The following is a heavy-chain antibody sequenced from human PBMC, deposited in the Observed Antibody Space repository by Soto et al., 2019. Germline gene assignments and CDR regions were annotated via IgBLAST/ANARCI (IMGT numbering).Heavy chain of an antibody. V-gene: IGHV3-23*01. J-gene: IGHJ4*01. CDR2: ISSNGANT. CDR1: GFTFDSPYSHG. CDR3: VSWVSAHFDY. D-gene: IGHD2-8*01. Sequence: EVQLLESGGGLVQPGGSLGLSCAASGFTFDSPYSHGMSWVRQSPGKGPEWVSTISSNGANTHYAESVKGRFTISKDASRNTVHLHMNSLRAEDTATYFCVSWVSAHFDYWGHGTPGHRLL.